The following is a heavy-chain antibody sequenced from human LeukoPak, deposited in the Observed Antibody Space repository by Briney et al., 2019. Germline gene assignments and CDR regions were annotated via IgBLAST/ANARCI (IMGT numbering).Heavy chain of an antibody. Sequence: GGSLRLSCAASGFTFSDYYMSWIRQAPGKGLEWVSYISGSGSTKYYADSVKGRFTISRDNAKNSLYLQMNNLRAEDTAVYYCAREGTVNGMDVWGQGTTVTVSS. CDR3: AREGTVNGMDV. D-gene: IGHD4-17*01. CDR2: ISGSGSTK. CDR1: GFTFSDYY. V-gene: IGHV3-11*01. J-gene: IGHJ6*02.